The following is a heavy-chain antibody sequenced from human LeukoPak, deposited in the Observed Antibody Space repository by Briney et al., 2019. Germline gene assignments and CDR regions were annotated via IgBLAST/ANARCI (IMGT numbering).Heavy chain of an antibody. CDR2: TYYWSKWYN. CDR3: ARLVGASWFDS. V-gene: IGHV6-1*01. D-gene: IGHD1-26*01. Sequence: SQTLSLTCAISGDSVSTNSATWTWLRQSPSRGLEWLGRTYYWSKWYNDYAVSMKSRITINPDTSKNQFSLQLNSVTPEDTAVYYCARLVGASWFDSWGQGTLVTVSS. J-gene: IGHJ5*01. CDR1: GDSVSTNSAT.